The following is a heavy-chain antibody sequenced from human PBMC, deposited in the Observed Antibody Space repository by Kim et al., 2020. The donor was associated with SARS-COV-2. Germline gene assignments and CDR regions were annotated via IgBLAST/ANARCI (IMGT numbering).Heavy chain of an antibody. Sequence: GGSLRLSCAASGFAFSTFAMTWVRQAPGKGLEWVSLIFSDGSRIYYADSVKGRFTISRDNSGNTLYLHMNSLRVEDTAVYFCAKELGLGSCYGAGCYIDWGQGTQVTVSS. V-gene: IGHV3-23*03. CDR1: GFAFSTFA. J-gene: IGHJ4*02. CDR3: AKELGLGSCYGAGCYID. D-gene: IGHD3-22*01. CDR2: IFSDGSRI.